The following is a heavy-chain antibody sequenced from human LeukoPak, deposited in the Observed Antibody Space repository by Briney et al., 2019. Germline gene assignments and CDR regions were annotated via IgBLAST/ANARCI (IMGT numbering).Heavy chain of an antibody. CDR1: GDSISNYY. D-gene: IGHD6-13*01. J-gene: IGHJ4*02. V-gene: IGHV4-4*07. Sequence: SETLSLTCIVSGDSISNYYWSWIRQPAGKGLEWIGRIYTSGSTNYNPSLKSRVTMSVDTSKNQFSMKLTSVTAADTAVYYCAREAAAGTFYFDYWGQGTLVTVSS. CDR3: AREAAAGTFYFDY. CDR2: IYTSGST.